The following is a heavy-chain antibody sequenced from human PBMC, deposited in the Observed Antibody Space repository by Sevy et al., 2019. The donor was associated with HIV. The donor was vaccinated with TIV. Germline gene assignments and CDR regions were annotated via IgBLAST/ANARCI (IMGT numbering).Heavy chain of an antibody. V-gene: IGHV3-30*18. Sequence: RGSLRLSCIGSGFSFSYYGIHWVRQSPGKGLDWVALISHDGINEYYADSVKGRFTISRDNSKNTVYLEMNSLGNEDTAIYFCANAYSGSYSHSYLYALDVWGQGTTVTVSS. D-gene: IGHD1-26*01. J-gene: IGHJ6*02. CDR1: GFSFSYYG. CDR3: ANAYSGSYSHSYLYALDV. CDR2: ISHDGINE.